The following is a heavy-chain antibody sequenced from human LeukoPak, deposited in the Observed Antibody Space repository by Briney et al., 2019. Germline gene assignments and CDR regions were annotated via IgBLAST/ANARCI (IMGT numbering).Heavy chain of an antibody. CDR1: GYSFTSYW. J-gene: IGHJ4*02. CDR3: ARHFQPRPVDYYDSRALGY. Sequence: GESLKLSCKGSGYSFTSYWIGWVRQMPGKGLEWMGIIYPGDSDTRYSPSFQGQVTISADKSISTAYLQWSSLKASDTAMYYCARHFQPRPVDYYDSRALGYWGQGTLVTVSS. V-gene: IGHV5-51*01. CDR2: IYPGDSDT. D-gene: IGHD3-22*01.